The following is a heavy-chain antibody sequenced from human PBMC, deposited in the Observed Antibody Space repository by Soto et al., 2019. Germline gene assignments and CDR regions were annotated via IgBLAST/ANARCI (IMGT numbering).Heavy chain of an antibody. V-gene: IGHV3-33*01. CDR1: GFFFQNYA. CDR2: IFYDGSND. D-gene: IGHD3-3*01. CDR3: ARAMTMTLARIFGMDV. J-gene: IGHJ6*02. Sequence: GGSLRLSCAGSGFFFQNYAMHWVRLAPGKGLEWVAYIFYDGSNDNYADSVKGRFTVSRDNSEGMMYLQMNNLRVEDTGVYFCARAMTMTLARIFGMDVWGLGTTVTVSS.